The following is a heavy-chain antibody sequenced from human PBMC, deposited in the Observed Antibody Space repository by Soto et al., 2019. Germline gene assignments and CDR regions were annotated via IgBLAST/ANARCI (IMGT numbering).Heavy chain of an antibody. D-gene: IGHD2-15*01. CDR1: GFSVSGSY. CDR2: IYSAGNT. V-gene: IGHV3-66*01. Sequence: PVGSLRLSCTASGFSVSGSYVSWVRQAPGKGLEWVSVIYSAGNTYYKDSVEGRFTISRDNPRNTLYLQMNSLRAEDTAVYYCVRDLIGYCSASGCYILWGQGTMVTVSS. CDR3: VRDLIGYCSASGCYIL. J-gene: IGHJ3*01.